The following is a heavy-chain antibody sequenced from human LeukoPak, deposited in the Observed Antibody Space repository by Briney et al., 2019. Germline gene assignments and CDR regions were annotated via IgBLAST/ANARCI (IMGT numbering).Heavy chain of an antibody. CDR1: GFTFSSYG. J-gene: IGHJ4*02. V-gene: IGHV3-33*01. Sequence: QPGGSLRLSCAASGFTFSSYGMHWVRQAPGKGLEWVAVIWNDGSNKYYVDSVKGRFTISRDNSKSTLYLQMNSLRAEDTAVYYCTRDRSDSSGYCDYWGQGTLVTVSS. D-gene: IGHD3-22*01. CDR3: TRDRSDSSGYCDY. CDR2: IWNDGSNK.